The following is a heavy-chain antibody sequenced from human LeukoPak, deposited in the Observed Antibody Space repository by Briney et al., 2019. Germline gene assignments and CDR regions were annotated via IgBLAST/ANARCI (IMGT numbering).Heavy chain of an antibody. CDR1: GGSISSSSYY. V-gene: IGHV4-39*07. CDR3: TRSHNYHDDS. D-gene: IGHD5-24*01. J-gene: IGHJ4*02. Sequence: SETLSLTCTVSGGSISSSSYYWGWIRQPPGKGLEWIGSIYYSGSAYYNPSLNSRVTMSVDTSKNQLSLKLSSVTAADTAVYYCTRSHNYHDDSWGQGTLVTVSS. CDR2: IYYSGSA.